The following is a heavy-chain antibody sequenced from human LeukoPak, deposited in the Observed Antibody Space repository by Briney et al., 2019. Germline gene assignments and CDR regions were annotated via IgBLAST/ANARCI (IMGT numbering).Heavy chain of an antibody. J-gene: IGHJ4*02. CDR1: GFTFDDYG. CDR2: INWNGGST. CDR3: AKDIGGSLY. D-gene: IGHD2-15*01. V-gene: IGHV3-20*04. Sequence: PGGSLRLSCAASGFTFDDYGMSWVRQAPGKGLEWVSGINWNGGSTGYADSVKGRFTISRDNSKNTLYLQMNSLRAEDTAVYYCAKDIGGSLYWGQGTLVTVSS.